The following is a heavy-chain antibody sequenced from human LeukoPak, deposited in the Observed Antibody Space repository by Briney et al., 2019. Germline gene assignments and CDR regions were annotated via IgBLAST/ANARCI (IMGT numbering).Heavy chain of an antibody. V-gene: IGHV4-39*01. D-gene: IGHD6-19*01. J-gene: IGHJ4*02. CDR1: GGSISSSSYY. Sequence: SETLSLTCTVSGGSISSSSYYWGWIRQPPGKGLEWIGSIYYSGSTYYNPSLKSRVTISVDTSKSQFSLKLNSVTAADTAVYYCARRGSGWSREFEYWGQGTLVTVSS. CDR3: ARRGSGWSREFEY. CDR2: IYYSGST.